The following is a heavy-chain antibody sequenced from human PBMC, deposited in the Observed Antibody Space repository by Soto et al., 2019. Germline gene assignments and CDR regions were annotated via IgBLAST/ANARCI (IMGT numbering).Heavy chain of an antibody. CDR3: ARVPDSSGWSFHFDY. V-gene: IGHV1-69*13. CDR2: IIPIFGTA. Sequence: ASVKVSCKASGGTFSSYAISWVRQAPGQGLEWMGGIIPIFGTANYAQKFQGRVTITADESTSTAYMELSSLRSEDTAVYYCARVPDSSGWSFHFDYWGQGTLVTVSS. CDR1: GGTFSSYA. D-gene: IGHD6-19*01. J-gene: IGHJ4*02.